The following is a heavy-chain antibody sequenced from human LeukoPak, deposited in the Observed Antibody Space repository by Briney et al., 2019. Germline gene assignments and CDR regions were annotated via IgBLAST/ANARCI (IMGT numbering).Heavy chain of an antibody. CDR1: GGSISYFY. CDR2: IYTSGST. V-gene: IGHV4-4*07. CDR3: ARLVVANPRAIDY. D-gene: IGHD2-15*01. J-gene: IGHJ4*02. Sequence: PSETLSLTCTVSGGSISYFYWSWIRQPAGKGLEWIGRIYTSGSTNYNPSLKSRVTMSVDTSKKQFSLKLNSVTAADTAVYYCARLVVANPRAIDYWGQGTLVTVSS.